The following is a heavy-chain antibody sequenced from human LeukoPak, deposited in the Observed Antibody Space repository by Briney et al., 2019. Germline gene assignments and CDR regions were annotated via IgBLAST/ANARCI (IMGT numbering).Heavy chain of an antibody. D-gene: IGHD6-19*01. V-gene: IGHV4-39*02. CDR1: GGSVTSGGYY. CDR3: ARPFSSGWQIFDY. J-gene: IGHJ4*02. Sequence: PSETLSLTCAVSGGSVTSGGYYWGWIRQPPGKGLEWIGSIFYSGSTYYNPSLKSRVTISVDTSKNHFSLRLSSVTPADTAVYYCARPFSSGWQIFDYWGQGTLVTVSS. CDR2: IFYSGST.